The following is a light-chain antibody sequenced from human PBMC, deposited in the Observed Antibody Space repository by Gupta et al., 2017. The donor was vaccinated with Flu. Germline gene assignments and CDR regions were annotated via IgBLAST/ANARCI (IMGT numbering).Light chain of an antibody. CDR2: GVT. Sequence: QSALTQPASVSGSPGQSITISCTGTSSDIGSYNYVSCYQQHPGQAPKLLIYGVTNRPSGVSNRFSASKSGDTASLTISGLQAEDEAEYCCSSCISSSTLVFGGGTKLTVL. J-gene: IGLJ2*01. CDR3: SSCISSSTLV. V-gene: IGLV2-14*01. CDR1: SSDIGSYNY.